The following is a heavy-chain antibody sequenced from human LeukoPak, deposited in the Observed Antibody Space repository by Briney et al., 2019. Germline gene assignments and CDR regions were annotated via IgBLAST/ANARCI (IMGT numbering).Heavy chain of an antibody. Sequence: SETLSLTCAVYGGAFSGYYWSWIREPPGKGLEWIGEINHSGSTNYNPSLKSRVTISVDTSKNQFSLKLSSVTAADTAVYYCARDYIYYGSGSYYGYWGQGTLVTVSS. J-gene: IGHJ4*02. V-gene: IGHV4-34*01. CDR1: GGAFSGYY. CDR2: INHSGST. D-gene: IGHD3-10*01. CDR3: ARDYIYYGSGSYYGY.